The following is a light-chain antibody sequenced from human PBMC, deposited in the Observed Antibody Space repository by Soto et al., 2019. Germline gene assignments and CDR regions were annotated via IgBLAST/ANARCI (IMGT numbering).Light chain of an antibody. Sequence: QSVLTQPASVSRSPGQSITISCTGTSSDVGGYKYVSWYQHYPGKAPKLMIYEVSNRPSGVSNRFSGSKSGNTASLTISGLQAEDEADYYCISYTTSSTVVFGGGTQLTVL. CDR3: ISYTTSSTVV. CDR2: EVS. J-gene: IGLJ2*01. CDR1: SSDVGGYKY. V-gene: IGLV2-14*01.